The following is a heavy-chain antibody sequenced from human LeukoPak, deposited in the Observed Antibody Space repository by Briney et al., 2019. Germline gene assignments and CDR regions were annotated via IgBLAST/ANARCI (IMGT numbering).Heavy chain of an antibody. D-gene: IGHD3-10*01. CDR1: GFTFGDYA. CDR2: IRSKAYGGTT. V-gene: IGHV3-49*04. J-gene: IGHJ4*02. Sequence: GGSLRLSCTASGFTFGDYAMSWVRQAPGKGLEWVGFIRSKAYGGTTEYAASVKGRFTISRDDSNSIAYLQMNSLKTEDTAVYYCTREATYYYGSGSQTQFDYWGQGTLVTVSS. CDR3: TREATYYYGSGSQTQFDY.